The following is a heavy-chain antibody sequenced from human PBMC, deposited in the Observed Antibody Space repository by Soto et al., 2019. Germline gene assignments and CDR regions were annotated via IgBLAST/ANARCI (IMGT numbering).Heavy chain of an antibody. J-gene: IGHJ4*02. V-gene: IGHV3-23*01. CDR3: AKEAYRELPGVFGDY. Sequence: LRLSCAASGFTFSSYAMSWVRQAPGRGLEWVSAISGSGGNTYYADSVKGRFSISRHNSKNTLYLQMNTLRAEDTAVYYCAKEAYRELPGVFGDYWGQGTLVTVSS. CDR1: GFTFSSYA. CDR2: ISGSGGNT. D-gene: IGHD1-26*01.